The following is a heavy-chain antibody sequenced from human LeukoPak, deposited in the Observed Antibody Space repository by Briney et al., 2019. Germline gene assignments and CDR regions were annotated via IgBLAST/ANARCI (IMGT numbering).Heavy chain of an antibody. J-gene: IGHJ5*02. Sequence: GGSLRLSCAASGFTFSSYAMSWVRQAPGKGLEWVSAISGSGGSTYYADSVKGRFTISRDNSKNTLYLQMNSLRAEDTAVYYCAKGGWDSYGYIWFDPWGQGTLVTVSS. D-gene: IGHD5-18*01. V-gene: IGHV3-23*01. CDR1: GFTFSSYA. CDR2: ISGSGGST. CDR3: AKGGWDSYGYIWFDP.